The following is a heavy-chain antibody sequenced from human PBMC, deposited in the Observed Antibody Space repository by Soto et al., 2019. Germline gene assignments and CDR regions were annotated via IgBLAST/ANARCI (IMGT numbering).Heavy chain of an antibody. CDR1: GFTFSSSG. D-gene: IGHD3-3*01. CDR2: IWYDGSNT. V-gene: IGHV3-33*01. Sequence: QVQLVESGGGVVQPGRSLRLSCAASGFTFSSSGMHWVRQAPGKGLEWVAVIWYDGSNTFYADSVKGRFTISRDNSKNTLYLQMNSLRAEDTAVYYCARDKVTIFGKSGFDPWGQGTLVTVSS. J-gene: IGHJ5*02. CDR3: ARDKVTIFGKSGFDP.